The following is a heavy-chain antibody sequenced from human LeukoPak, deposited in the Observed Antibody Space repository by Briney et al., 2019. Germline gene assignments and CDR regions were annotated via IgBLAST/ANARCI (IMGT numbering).Heavy chain of an antibody. J-gene: IGHJ6*03. CDR2: INPNSGGT. V-gene: IGHV1-2*02. CDR1: GYTFTGYY. CDR3: ARGRLAARPLRYYYYMDV. Sequence: GASVKVSCKASGYTFTGYYMHWVRQAPGQGLEWMGWINPNSGGTNYAQKFQGRVTMTRNTSISTAYMELSSLRSEDTAVYYCARGRLAARPLRYYYYMDVWGKGTTVTVSS. D-gene: IGHD6-6*01.